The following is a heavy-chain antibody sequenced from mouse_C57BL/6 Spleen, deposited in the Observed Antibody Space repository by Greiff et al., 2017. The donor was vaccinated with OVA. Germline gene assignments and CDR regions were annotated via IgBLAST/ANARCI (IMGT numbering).Heavy chain of an antibody. CDR3: ARSGYHLGC. CDR2: IYPGDGGT. Sequence: QVQLQQSVPELVKPGASVKISCKASGYAFSSYWMNWVKQRPGKGLEWIGRIYPGDGGTNYNGKFKGKATLTADKSSSTAYMQLSSLTSEDSAVCFCARSGYHLGCWGNSTTLTVAS. D-gene: IGHD2-2*01. J-gene: IGHJ2*01. V-gene: IGHV1-82*01. CDR1: GYAFSSYW.